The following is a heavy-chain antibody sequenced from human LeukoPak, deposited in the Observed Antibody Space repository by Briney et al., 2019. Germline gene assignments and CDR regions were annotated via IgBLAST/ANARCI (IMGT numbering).Heavy chain of an antibody. J-gene: IGHJ4*02. CDR3: ARVGYSSSSMDY. D-gene: IGHD6-13*01. Sequence: PGGSLRLSCAASGFTFSNYWMSWVRQAPGKGLEWVANINQDGSVKYYVDSLKGRFTISRDNAKISLYLQVNSLRIEDTAVYFCARVGYSSSSMDYWGQGTLVTVSS. CDR1: GFTFSNYW. V-gene: IGHV3-7*01. CDR2: INQDGSVK.